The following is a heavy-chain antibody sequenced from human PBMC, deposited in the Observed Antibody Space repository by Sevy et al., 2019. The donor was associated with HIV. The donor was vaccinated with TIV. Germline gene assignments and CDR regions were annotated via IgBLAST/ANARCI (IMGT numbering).Heavy chain of an antibody. CDR1: GYTFTGYY. V-gene: IGHV1-2*02. CDR2: INPDSGGP. CDR3: VRDDRDGYFDY. Sequence: AAVKVSCKASGYTFTGYYMHWVRQAPRQGLEGMGWINPDSGGPNYAPKFQGRVTLIRDTSISTAYMELSRLQSDDTAVYYCVRDDRDGYFDYWGQGTLVTVSS. J-gene: IGHJ4*02.